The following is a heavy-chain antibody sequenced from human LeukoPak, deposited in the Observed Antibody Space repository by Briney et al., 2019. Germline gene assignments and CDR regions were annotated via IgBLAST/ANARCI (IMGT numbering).Heavy chain of an antibody. CDR3: AGNCSSTSCLPYS. V-gene: IGHV3-30*02. CDR2: IRYDGSNK. CDR1: GFTFSSYG. D-gene: IGHD2-2*01. J-gene: IGHJ3*01. Sequence: PGGSLRLSCAASGFTFSSYGMHGVRQAPGKGLEWVAFIRYDGSNKYYADSVKGRFTISRDNSKNTLYLQMNSLRAEDTAVYYCAGNCSSTSCLPYSWGQGTMVTVSS.